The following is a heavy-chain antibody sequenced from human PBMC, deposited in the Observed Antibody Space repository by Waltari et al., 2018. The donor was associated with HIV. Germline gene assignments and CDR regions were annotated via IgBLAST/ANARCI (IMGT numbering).Heavy chain of an antibody. CDR3: ARDRGTVAGNLDY. CDR1: GYSISSGYY. D-gene: IGHD6-19*01. Sequence: QVQLQESGPGLVKPSETLSLTCGVSGYSISSGYYWGWIRQPPGKGLEWIGSIHFSGTTYYTPSLKSRVTMSVDTSKNQFSLRLSSVTAADTAVYYCARDRGTVAGNLDYWGQGALVTVSS. J-gene: IGHJ4*02. CDR2: IHFSGTT. V-gene: IGHV4-38-2*02.